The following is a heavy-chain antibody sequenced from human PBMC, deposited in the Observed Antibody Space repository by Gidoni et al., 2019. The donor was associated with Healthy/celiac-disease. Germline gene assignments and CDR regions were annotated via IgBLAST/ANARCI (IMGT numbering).Heavy chain of an antibody. Sequence: QVTLKESGPALVKPTQTLTLTCTFSGFSLSTSGMRVSWIRQPPGKALEWLARIDWDDDKFYSTSLKTRLTISKDTSTNQVVLTMTNMDPVDTATYYCARSSLWFGELSFDYWGQGTLVTVSS. CDR2: IDWDDDK. CDR3: ARSSLWFGELSFDY. V-gene: IGHV2-70*04. CDR1: GFSLSTSGMR. J-gene: IGHJ4*02. D-gene: IGHD3-10*01.